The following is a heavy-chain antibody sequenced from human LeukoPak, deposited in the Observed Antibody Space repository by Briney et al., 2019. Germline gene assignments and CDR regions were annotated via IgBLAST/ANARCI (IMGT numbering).Heavy chain of an antibody. CDR1: GFTFSNFA. Sequence: GGSLRLSCAASGFTFSNFAIRWVRQVPRKGLEWVSSIDGSGDKTHYPHSVRGRFTVSRDNSKNTLYLQMNSLRVEDTATYFCAKVQFNWGPIDYWGQGTPVIVSS. CDR3: AKVQFNWGPIDY. V-gene: IGHV3-23*01. D-gene: IGHD7-27*01. CDR2: IDGSGDKT. J-gene: IGHJ4*02.